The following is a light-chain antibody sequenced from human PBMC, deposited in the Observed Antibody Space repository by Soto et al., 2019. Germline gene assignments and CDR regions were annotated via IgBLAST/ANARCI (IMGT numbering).Light chain of an antibody. CDR2: GAS. Sequence: PGEIATLACRASQDVTSTYLAWYQQKPGQAPRLLIYGASGRARGIAERFSGSGSGTDFTLTISRMEPEDFAVYYCRYYDSSRTFGQGTKVDIK. J-gene: IGKJ1*01. V-gene: IGKV3-20*01. CDR1: QDVTSTY. CDR3: RYYDSSRT.